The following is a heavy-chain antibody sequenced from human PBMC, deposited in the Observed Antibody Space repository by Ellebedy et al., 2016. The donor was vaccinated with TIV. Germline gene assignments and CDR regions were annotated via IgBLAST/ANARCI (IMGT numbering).Heavy chain of an antibody. CDR3: EWYNSGYYGYYFDY. CDR2: IYSGGST. Sequence: GESLKISCAVSGFTVSSNYMSWVRQAPGKGLEWVSVIYSGGSTYYADSVKGRFTISRENDKNTLYVQMNSLRDEDTAVYYCEWYNSGYYGYYFDYWGQGTLVTVSS. J-gene: IGHJ4*02. V-gene: IGHV3-66*01. CDR1: GFTVSSNY. D-gene: IGHD6-19*01.